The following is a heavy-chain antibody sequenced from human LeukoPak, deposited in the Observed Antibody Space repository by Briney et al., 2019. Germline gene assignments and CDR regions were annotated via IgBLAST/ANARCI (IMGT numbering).Heavy chain of an antibody. J-gene: IGHJ4*02. V-gene: IGHV1-8*01. CDR1: GYTFTSYD. D-gene: IGHD3-9*01. Sequence: ASVKVSCKASGYTFTSYDINWVRQATGQGFEWMGWMNPNSGNTGYAQKFQGRVTMTRNTSISTAYMELSSLRSEDTAVYYCARKDDILTGIDYWGQGTLVTVSS. CDR2: MNPNSGNT. CDR3: ARKDDILTGIDY.